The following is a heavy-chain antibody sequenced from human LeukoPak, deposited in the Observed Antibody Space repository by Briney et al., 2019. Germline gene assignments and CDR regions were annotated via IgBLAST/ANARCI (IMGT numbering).Heavy chain of an antibody. CDR1: GGSISSNY. V-gene: IGHV4-59*01. CDR3: AREGDSSGWYFDH. D-gene: IGHD6-19*01. J-gene: IGHJ4*02. CDR2: IYYSGST. Sequence: SETLSLTCTVSGGSISSNYWSWIRQPPGKGLEWIGYIYYSGSTNYNPSLKSRVTISVDTSKNQFSLKLSSVTAADTAVYYCAREGDSSGWYFDHWGQGTLVTVSS.